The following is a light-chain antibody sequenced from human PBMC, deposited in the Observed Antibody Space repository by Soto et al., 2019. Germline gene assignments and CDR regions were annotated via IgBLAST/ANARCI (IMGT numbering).Light chain of an antibody. CDR3: SSYTSSSILV. CDR1: SSDIGGYNY. Sequence: QSALTQPASVSGSPGQSITIYCTGTSSDIGGYNYVSWYQQHPGKAPKLVIYEVSNRPSGVSYRFSGSKSGNTASLTISGLQAEDEADYYCSSYTSSSILVFGGGTKLTVL. CDR2: EVS. V-gene: IGLV2-14*01. J-gene: IGLJ3*02.